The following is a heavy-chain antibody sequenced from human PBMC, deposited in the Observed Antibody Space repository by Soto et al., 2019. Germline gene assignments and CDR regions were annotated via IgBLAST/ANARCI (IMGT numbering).Heavy chain of an antibody. CDR2: IYHSGST. V-gene: IGHV4-30-2*01. CDR1: GGSISSGAYS. D-gene: IGHD3-22*01. J-gene: IGHJ5*02. CDR3: ARANRPITMTYLNWFAP. Sequence: SETLSLTCAVSGGSISSGAYSWSWIRQPPGKGLEWVGYIYHSGSTYYNPSLKSRVTISVDRSKNRFSLNLNSVPAADTAVYYCARANRPITMTYLNWFAPWGQGTLVTV.